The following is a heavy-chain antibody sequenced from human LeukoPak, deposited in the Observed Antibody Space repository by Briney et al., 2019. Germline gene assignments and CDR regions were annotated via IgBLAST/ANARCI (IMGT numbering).Heavy chain of an antibody. CDR3: ASGSGYCSGGSCSDY. CDR2: ISWDGGGT. V-gene: IGHV3-43D*03. CDR1: GFTFDDYA. J-gene: IGHJ4*02. D-gene: IGHD2-15*01. Sequence: GGSLRLSCAASGFTFDDYAMHWVRQAPGKGLEWVSLISWDGGGTYYADTVKGRFTISRDNAKNSLYLQMNSLRAEDTAVYYCASGSGYCSGGSCSDYWGQGTLVTVSS.